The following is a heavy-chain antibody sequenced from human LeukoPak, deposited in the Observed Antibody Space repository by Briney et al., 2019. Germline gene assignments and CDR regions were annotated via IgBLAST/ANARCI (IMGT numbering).Heavy chain of an antibody. Sequence: GGSVGPSVAARGLGFGSYARRWARQAPGKGLEWVSAISGSGGSTYYADSVKGRFTISRDNSKNTLYLQMNSLRAEDTAVYYCAKGGYCSGGSCYSYSDWFDPWGQGTLVTVSS. CDR1: GLGFGSYA. V-gene: IGHV3-23*01. CDR3: AKGGYCSGGSCYSYSDWFDP. J-gene: IGHJ5*02. D-gene: IGHD2-15*01. CDR2: ISGSGGST.